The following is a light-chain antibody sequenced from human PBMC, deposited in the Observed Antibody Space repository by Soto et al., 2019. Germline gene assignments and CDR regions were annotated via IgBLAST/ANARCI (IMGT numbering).Light chain of an antibody. J-gene: IGLJ1*01. CDR3: CSFAGTYTYV. CDR1: RSDVGAYNY. V-gene: IGLV2-11*01. Sequence: QSVLTQPRSVSGSPGQSDTISCTGTRSDVGAYNYVSWYQQHPGKAPKIMIYDVTKRPSGVPDRFSGSKSGNTASLTISGLQADDEADYYCCSFAGTYTYVFGTGTKVTV. CDR2: DVT.